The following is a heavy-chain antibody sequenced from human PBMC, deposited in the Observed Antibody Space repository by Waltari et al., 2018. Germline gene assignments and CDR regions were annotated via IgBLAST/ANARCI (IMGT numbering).Heavy chain of an antibody. J-gene: IGHJ6*02. CDR3: AREPNTSLHGMDV. CDR1: GFTFSTYG. D-gene: IGHD7-27*01. Sequence: QVQLVESGGGVVQPGRSLRLSCAASGFTFSTYGMHWVRQAPGKGLGWVAVRLYDGVSKSHADSVKGRFTISRDNSKNTLYLEMNSLRAEDTAVYYCAREPNTSLHGMDVWGQGTTVTVSS. CDR2: RLYDGVSK. V-gene: IGHV3-33*05.